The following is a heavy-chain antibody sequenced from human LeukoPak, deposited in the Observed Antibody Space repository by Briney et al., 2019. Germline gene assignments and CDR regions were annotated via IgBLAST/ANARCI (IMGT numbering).Heavy chain of an antibody. CDR3: ASVEYYDFWSGYATYYFDY. D-gene: IGHD3-3*01. CDR1: GYSISSRYY. J-gene: IGHJ4*02. CDR2: IYQSGST. V-gene: IGHV4-38-2*01. Sequence: SETLSLTCAVSGYSISSRYYWGWIRQPPGKGLEWIGSIYQSGSTYYNPSLKSRVTISVDTSKNQFSLKLSSVTAADTAVYHCASVEYYDFWSGYATYYFDYWGQGTLVTVSS.